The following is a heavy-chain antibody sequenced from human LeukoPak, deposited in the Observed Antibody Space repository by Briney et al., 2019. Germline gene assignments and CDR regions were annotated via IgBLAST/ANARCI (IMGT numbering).Heavy chain of an antibody. CDR1: GYTFTSYG. CDR2: INPNSGGT. J-gene: IGHJ1*01. V-gene: IGHV1-2*02. CDR3: ARDYDSSGYYRGFQH. Sequence: GASVKVSCKASGYTFTSYGISWVRQAPGQGLEWMGWINPNSGGTNYAQKFQGRVTMTRDTSISTAYMELSRLRSDDTAVYYCARDYDSSGYYRGFQHWGQGTLVTVSS. D-gene: IGHD3-22*01.